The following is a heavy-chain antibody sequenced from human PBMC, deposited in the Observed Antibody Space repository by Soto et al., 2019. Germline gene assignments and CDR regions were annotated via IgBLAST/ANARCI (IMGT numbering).Heavy chain of an antibody. J-gene: IGHJ4*02. V-gene: IGHV1-18*04. CDR3: ARQDIKDYFDRGLYAQTPFFDN. CDR1: GYTFTSHV. Sequence: ASVTVSCKASGYTFTSHVINWVRQAPGQGLEWMGWISTYNGNTHYAQNLQGRVSMTTDTSTTTAYMELRSLRSDDTAVYVCARQDIKDYFDRGLYAQTPFFDNWGQGTLVTVSS. D-gene: IGHD3-22*01. CDR2: ISTYNGNT.